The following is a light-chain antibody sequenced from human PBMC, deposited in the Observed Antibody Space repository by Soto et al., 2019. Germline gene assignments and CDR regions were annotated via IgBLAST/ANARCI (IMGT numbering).Light chain of an antibody. CDR2: GVT. CDR1: SSDVGGYNY. Sequence: QSVLTQPASVSGSPGQSITISCTGTSSDVGGYNYVSWYHLRPGEVPKLIIFGVTNRPSGVSTRFSGSKSGNTASLTISGLQAEDEGDYYCNSYAGSSFYVFGTGTKVTVL. CDR3: NSYAGSSFYV. J-gene: IGLJ1*01. V-gene: IGLV2-14*01.